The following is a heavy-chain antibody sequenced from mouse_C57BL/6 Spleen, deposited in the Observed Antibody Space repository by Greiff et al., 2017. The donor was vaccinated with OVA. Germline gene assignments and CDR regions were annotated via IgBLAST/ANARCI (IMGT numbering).Heavy chain of an antibody. CDR3: ARQEGGSSSFDY. CDR1: GFTFSSYG. V-gene: IGHV5-6*01. J-gene: IGHJ2*01. CDR2: ISSGGSYT. D-gene: IGHD1-1*01. Sequence: EVKLVESGGDLVKPGGSLKLSCAASGFTFSSYGMSWVRQTPDKRLEWVATISSGGSYTYYPDSVKGRFTISRDNAKNTLYLQMSSLKSEDTAMYYCARQEGGSSSFDYWGQGTTLTVSS.